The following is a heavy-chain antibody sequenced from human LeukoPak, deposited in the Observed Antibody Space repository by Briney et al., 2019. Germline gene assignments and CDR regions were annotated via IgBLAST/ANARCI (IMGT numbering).Heavy chain of an antibody. D-gene: IGHD3-3*01. CDR1: GYTFTSYD. CDR2: MNPNSGNT. Sequence: ASVKVSCKASGYTFTSYDINWVRQATGQGLEWMGWMNPNSGNTGYAQKFQGRVTMTRNTSISTAYMELSSLRSEDAAVYYCAKDHETIFGVVNDYWGQGTLVTVSS. CDR3: AKDHETIFGVVNDY. J-gene: IGHJ4*02. V-gene: IGHV1-8*01.